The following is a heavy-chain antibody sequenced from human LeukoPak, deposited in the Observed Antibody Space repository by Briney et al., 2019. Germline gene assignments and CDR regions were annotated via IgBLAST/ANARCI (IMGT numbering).Heavy chain of an antibody. V-gene: IGHV3-30*18. D-gene: IGHD4-17*01. Sequence: GGSLRLSCAASGFTFSSYGMHWVRQAPGKGLEWLAAISYDGSNKYYADSVKGRFTISRDNSKNTLYLQMNSLRAEDTAVYYCAKGLSRLLRTTVTFYYYYGMDVWGQGTTVTVSS. CDR3: AKGLSRLLRTTVTFYYYYGMDV. CDR2: ISYDGSNK. J-gene: IGHJ6*02. CDR1: GFTFSSYG.